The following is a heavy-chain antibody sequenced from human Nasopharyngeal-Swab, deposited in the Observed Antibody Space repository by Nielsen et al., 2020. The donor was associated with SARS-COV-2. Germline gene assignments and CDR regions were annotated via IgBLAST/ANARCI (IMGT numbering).Heavy chain of an antibody. CDR2: MFSDGSDQ. CDR1: GFTFTSYN. J-gene: IGHJ5*02. D-gene: IGHD5-24*01. CDR3: AREGRDGAVSS. Sequence: GGSLRLSCAASGFTFTSYNMHWVRQAPGKGLEWVALMFSDGSDQYYADSVRGRFTVSRDNAKNSLFLQMNSLRAEDTAVYFCAREGRDGAVSSWGQGTLVTVSS. V-gene: IGHV3-33*08.